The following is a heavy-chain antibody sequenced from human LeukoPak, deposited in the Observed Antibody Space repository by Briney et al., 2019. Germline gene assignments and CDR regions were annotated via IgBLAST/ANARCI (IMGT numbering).Heavy chain of an antibody. D-gene: IGHD3-9*01. CDR2: IRYDGSNK. CDR1: GFTFSDYA. Sequence: GGSLRLSCVASGFTFSDYAMNWVRQAPGKGLEWVAFIRYDGSNKYYADSVKGRFTISRDNSKNTLYLQMNSLRAEDTAVYYCARADARYPHYYYGMDVWGQGTTVTVSS. J-gene: IGHJ6*02. CDR3: ARADARYPHYYYGMDV. V-gene: IGHV3-30*02.